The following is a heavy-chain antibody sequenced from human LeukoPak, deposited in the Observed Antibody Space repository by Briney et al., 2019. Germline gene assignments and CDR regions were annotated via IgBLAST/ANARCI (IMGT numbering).Heavy chain of an antibody. CDR3: AKDEGFDP. CDR1: GFTFDDYA. CDR2: ISWNSGSI. V-gene: IGHV3-9*01. Sequence: GGSLRLSCAASGFTFDDYAMHWVRQAPGKGLEWVSGISWNSGSIGYADSAKGRFTISRDNAKNSLYLQMNSLRAEDTALYYCAKDEGFDPWGQGTLVTVSS. J-gene: IGHJ5*02.